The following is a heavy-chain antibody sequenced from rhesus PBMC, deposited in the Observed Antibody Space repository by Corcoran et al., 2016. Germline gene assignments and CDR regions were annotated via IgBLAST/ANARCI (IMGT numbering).Heavy chain of an antibody. V-gene: IGHV3S5*01. CDR2: INSGGGST. J-gene: IGHJ5-1*01. CDR3: AKMYCSVFCCFDV. D-gene: IGHD2-21*01. Sequence: EVQLVETGGGLVQPGGSLKLSCAASGFTFSSYGMSWVRQAPGKGLEWVSAINSGGGSTYYAATVKGRFTIARDNSKNTLSLQMNSLSAEDTAVYYCAKMYCSVFCCFDVWGPGVLVTVSS. CDR1: GFTFSSYG.